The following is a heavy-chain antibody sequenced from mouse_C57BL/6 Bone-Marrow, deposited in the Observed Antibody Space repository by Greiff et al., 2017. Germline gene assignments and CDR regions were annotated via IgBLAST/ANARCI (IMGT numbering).Heavy chain of an antibody. Sequence: EVKVVESGGGLVKPGGSLKLSCAASGFTFSDYGMHWVRQAPEKGLEWVAYISSGSSTIYYADTVKGRFTISRDNAKNTLFLQMTSLRSEDTAMYYCARPATYGNYCFYAMDYWGQGNAVTVSA. CDR2: ISSGSSTI. CDR3: ARPATYGNYCFYAMDY. V-gene: IGHV5-17*01. J-gene: IGHJ4*01. CDR1: GFTFSDYG. D-gene: IGHD2-1*01.